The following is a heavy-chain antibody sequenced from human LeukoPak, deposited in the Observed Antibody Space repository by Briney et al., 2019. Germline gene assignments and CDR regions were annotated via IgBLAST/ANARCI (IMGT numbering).Heavy chain of an antibody. CDR3: ARDRGTYYYDTTSHYDAFDV. J-gene: IGHJ3*01. CDR1: GFPFSSYA. CDR2: IKQDGSEE. Sequence: GGSLRLSCAASGFPFSSYAMNWVRQAPGKGLEWVANIKQDGSEEYYVDSVKGRFTISRDNAKNSLYLQMSSLRVDDTAMFYCARDRGTYYYDTTSHYDAFDVWGQGTMVTVSS. V-gene: IGHV3-7*01. D-gene: IGHD3-22*01.